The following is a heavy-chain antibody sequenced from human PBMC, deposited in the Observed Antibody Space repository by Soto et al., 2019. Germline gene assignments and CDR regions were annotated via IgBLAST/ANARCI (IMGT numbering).Heavy chain of an antibody. CDR3: ARSLGLRDAFDI. CDR2: IIPIFGTA. Sequence: QVQLVQSGAEVKKPGSSVKVSCKASGGTFSSYAISWVRQAPGQGLEWMGGIIPIFGTANYAQKFQGRVTITAGESTSKAYMELSSLRSEDKAVYYCARSLGLRDAFDIWGQGTMVTVSS. D-gene: IGHD3-16*01. V-gene: IGHV1-69*01. J-gene: IGHJ3*02. CDR1: GGTFSSYA.